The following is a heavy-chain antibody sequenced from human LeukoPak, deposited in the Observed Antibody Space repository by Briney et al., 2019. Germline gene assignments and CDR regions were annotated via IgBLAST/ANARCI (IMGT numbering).Heavy chain of an antibody. CDR2: IYYSGST. J-gene: IGHJ4*02. CDR3: AREMGVVTAHGIDV. D-gene: IGHD4-23*01. V-gene: IGHV4-39*02. Sequence: TPSETLSLTCIVSGGSISSISSNNYHWGWIRQPPGKGLEWIGSIYYSGSTYYNPSLKSRVTISVDTSKNQFSLKLSSVTAADTALYYCAREMGVVTAHGIDVWGQGTLVTVSS. CDR1: GGSISSISSNNYH.